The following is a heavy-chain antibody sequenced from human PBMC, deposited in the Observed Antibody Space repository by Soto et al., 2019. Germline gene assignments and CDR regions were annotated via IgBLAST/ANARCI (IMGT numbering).Heavy chain of an antibody. CDR3: ARGRVNLLWFGESTFHY. J-gene: IGHJ4*02. V-gene: IGHV4-31*03. CDR2: IYYSGST. CDR1: GGSISSGGYY. D-gene: IGHD3-10*01. Sequence: QVQLQESGPGLVKPSQTLSLTCTVSGGSISSGGYYWSWIRQHPGKGLEWIGYIYYSGSTYYNPSLKCRVTISADTSKNQFSLTLRSVTAADTAVYSCARGRVNLLWFGESTFHYWGQGTLVTVSS.